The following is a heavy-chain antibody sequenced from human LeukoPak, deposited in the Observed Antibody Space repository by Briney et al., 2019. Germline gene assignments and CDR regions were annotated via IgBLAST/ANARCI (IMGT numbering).Heavy chain of an antibody. CDR2: ISAYNGNT. D-gene: IGHD3-16*01. Sequence: GASVKVSCKASGYTFTSYGISWVRQAPGQGLEWMGWISAYNGNTNYARKLQGRVTMTTDTSTSTAYMELRSLRSDDTAVYYCARVPGSLSRYYYYMDVWGKGTTVTVSS. J-gene: IGHJ6*03. CDR3: ARVPGSLSRYYYYMDV. V-gene: IGHV1-18*01. CDR1: GYTFTSYG.